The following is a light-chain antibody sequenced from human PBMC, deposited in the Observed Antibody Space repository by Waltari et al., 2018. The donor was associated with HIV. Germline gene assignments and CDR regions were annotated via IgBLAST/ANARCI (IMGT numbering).Light chain of an antibody. Sequence: SYVLTQPPSVSVAPGETAAINCEGPSLGGKSVQWYRQKPGQAPMLVVFRENDRPSGMPDRFAGSTSGTLATLTISRVEAGDEADYYCHVWDSASDQVVFGGGTKLTVL. CDR2: REN. CDR3: HVWDSASDQVV. J-gene: IGLJ2*01. CDR1: SLGGKS. V-gene: IGLV3-21*02.